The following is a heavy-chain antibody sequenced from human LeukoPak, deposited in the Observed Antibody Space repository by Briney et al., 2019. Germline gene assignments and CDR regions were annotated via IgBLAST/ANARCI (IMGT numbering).Heavy chain of an antibody. J-gene: IGHJ4*02. V-gene: IGHV3-23*01. D-gene: IGHD6-13*01. CDR1: GFTFSSYG. CDR3: AKMEPPSRSSSWYVY. Sequence: PGGSLRLSCAASGFTFSSYGMSWVRQAPGKGLEWVSAISGSGGSTYYADSVKGRFTISRDNSRNTLYLQMNSLRAEDTAVYYCAKMEPPSRSSSWYVYWGQGTLVTVSS. CDR2: ISGSGGST.